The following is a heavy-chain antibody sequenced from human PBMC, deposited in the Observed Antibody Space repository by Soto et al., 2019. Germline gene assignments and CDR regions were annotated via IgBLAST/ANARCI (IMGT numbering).Heavy chain of an antibody. J-gene: IGHJ4*02. CDR3: ARSYDTMEGYFDY. Sequence: QVQLQESGPGLVKPSQTLSLTCTVSGGSISSASYSWSWIRQHPGKGLEWIGYIYYSGTTYYNPSLKSRVTISIDTSKNQFSLKLSSVTAADTAVYYCARSYDTMEGYFDYWGQATLVTVSS. D-gene: IGHD3-10*01. V-gene: IGHV4-31*03. CDR2: IYYSGTT. CDR1: GGSISSASYS.